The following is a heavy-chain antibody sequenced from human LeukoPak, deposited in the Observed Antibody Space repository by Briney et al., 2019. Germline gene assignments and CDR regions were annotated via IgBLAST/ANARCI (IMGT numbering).Heavy chain of an antibody. CDR1: RYTFTSCD. D-gene: IGHD6-19*01. V-gene: IGHV1-8*01. Sequence: ASVKVSCTASRYTFTSCDINWVRQATGQGLEWMGWVNPNSGNTGYGQSFQGRITMTRDISIGTAYMELSNLTSEDTAIYYCTRGSSGRRDNWGQGTLVTVSA. J-gene: IGHJ4*02. CDR2: VNPNSGNT. CDR3: TRGSSGRRDN.